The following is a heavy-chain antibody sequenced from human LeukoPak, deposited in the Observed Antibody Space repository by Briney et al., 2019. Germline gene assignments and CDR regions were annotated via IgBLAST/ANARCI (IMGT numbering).Heavy chain of an antibody. J-gene: IGHJ5*02. CDR2: INPNSGGT. V-gene: IGHV1-2*04. CDR3: ARDLGSSWYGGGFDP. Sequence: ASVKVSCKASGYTFTGYYMHWVRQAPGQGLEWMGWINPNSGGTNYAQKFQGWVTMTRDTSISTAYMELSRLRSDDTAVYYCARDLGSSWYGGGFDPWGQGTLVTVSS. D-gene: IGHD6-13*01. CDR1: GYTFTGYY.